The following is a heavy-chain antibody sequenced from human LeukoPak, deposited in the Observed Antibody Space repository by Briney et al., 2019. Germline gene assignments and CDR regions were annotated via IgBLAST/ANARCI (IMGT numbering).Heavy chain of an antibody. CDR2: ISSSSSYI. CDR1: AFTCSSCS. Sequence: GWSLSLSCAASAFTCSSCSMMWVRQAPGKGLECVSSISSSSSYIYYAGSVKGRFTISRDNAKNSLYLQMNSLRAEDTAGYYCARDLQQLVFDYWGQGTLVTVSS. J-gene: IGHJ4*02. CDR3: ARDLQQLVFDY. D-gene: IGHD6-13*01. V-gene: IGHV3-21*01.